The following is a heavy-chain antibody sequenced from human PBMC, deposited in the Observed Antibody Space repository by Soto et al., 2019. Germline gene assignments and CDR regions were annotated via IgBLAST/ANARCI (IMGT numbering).Heavy chain of an antibody. Sequence: QVQLVQYGAEVKKPGSSVKVSCKASGGTFSSYAISWVRQAPGQGLEWMGGIIPIFGTAKYAQKFQDRVTIIAAESTSTAYMELSSLRSEGTAVYYCARAYDRSWYVPHYFDYWGQGTLVTVSP. CDR2: IIPIFGTA. V-gene: IGHV1-69*12. CDR1: GGTFSSYA. J-gene: IGHJ4*02. D-gene: IGHD6-13*01. CDR3: ARAYDRSWYVPHYFDY.